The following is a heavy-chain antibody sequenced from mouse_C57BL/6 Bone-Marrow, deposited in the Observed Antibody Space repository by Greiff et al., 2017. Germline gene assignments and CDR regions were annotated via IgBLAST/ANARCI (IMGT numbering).Heavy chain of an antibody. CDR1: GYTFTSYW. V-gene: IGHV1-7*01. J-gene: IGHJ3*01. Sequence: QVTLKESGAELAKPGASVKLSCKASGYTFTSYWMHWVKQRPGQGLEWIGYINPSSGYTKYNQKFKDKATLTADKSSSTAYMQLSSLTYEDSAVXCCARSRWLLLGFAYWGQGTLVTVSA. CDR3: ARSRWLLLGFAY. D-gene: IGHD2-3*01. CDR2: INPSSGYT.